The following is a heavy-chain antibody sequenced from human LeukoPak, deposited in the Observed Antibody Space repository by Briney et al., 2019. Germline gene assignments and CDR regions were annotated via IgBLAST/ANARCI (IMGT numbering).Heavy chain of an antibody. J-gene: IGHJ4*02. CDR2: ISGSGGST. CDR3: AKVRVGTAHFDY. D-gene: IGHD2-15*01. Sequence: PGGSLRLSCAVSGFTFSRYAMSWVRQPPGKGLEWVSGISGSGGSTYYADSVKGRFTISRDNSKNTLYLQMNSLRPEDTAVYYCAKVRVGTAHFDYWGQGTLVTVSS. V-gene: IGHV3-23*01. CDR1: GFTFSRYA.